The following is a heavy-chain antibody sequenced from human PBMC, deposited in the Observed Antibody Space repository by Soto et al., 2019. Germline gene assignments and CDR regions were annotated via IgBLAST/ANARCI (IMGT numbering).Heavy chain of an antibody. CDR3: AKDISGSGSSYGMDV. CDR2: ISWDGGST. J-gene: IGHJ6*02. V-gene: IGHV3-43D*04. D-gene: IGHD3-10*01. Sequence: GGSLRLSCAASGFTFDDYAMHWVRQAPGKGLEWVSLISWDGGSTYYADSVKGRFTISRDNSKNSLYLQMNSLRAEDTALYYCAKDISGSGSSYGMDVWGQGTTVTVYS. CDR1: GFTFDDYA.